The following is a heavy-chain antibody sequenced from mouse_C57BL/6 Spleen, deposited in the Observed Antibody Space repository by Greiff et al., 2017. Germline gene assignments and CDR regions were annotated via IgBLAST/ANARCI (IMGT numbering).Heavy chain of an antibody. CDR1: GYAFSSSW. V-gene: IGHV1-82*01. D-gene: IGHD1-1*02. Sequence: QVQLQQSGPELVKPGASVKISCKASGYAFSSSWMDWVKQRPGKGLEWIGRIYPGDGDTNYNGKLKGKATLTADKSSSTAYMQLSSLTSEDSAVYFCARSDYALYAMDYWGQGTSVTVSS. J-gene: IGHJ4*01. CDR3: ARSDYALYAMDY. CDR2: IYPGDGDT.